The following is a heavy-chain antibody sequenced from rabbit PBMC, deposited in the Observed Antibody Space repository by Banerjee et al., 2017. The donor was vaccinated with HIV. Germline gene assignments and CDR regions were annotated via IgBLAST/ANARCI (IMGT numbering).Heavy chain of an antibody. V-gene: IGHV1S47*01. CDR2: IYISSGNT. J-gene: IGHJ4*01. CDR1: GFDFSSNA. CDR3: VRDHGPSYDDYGDSFNL. D-gene: IGHD2-1*01. Sequence: QQQLEESGGGLVQPEGSLTLTCKASGFDFSSNAMCWVRQAPGKGLEWIGCIYISSGNTYYASWVNGRFTISSHNAQNTLYLQLNSLTAADTATYFCVRDHGPSYDDYGDSFNLWGPGTLVTVS.